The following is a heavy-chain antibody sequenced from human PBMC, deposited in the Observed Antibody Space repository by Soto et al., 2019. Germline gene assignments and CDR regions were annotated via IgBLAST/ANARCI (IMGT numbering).Heavy chain of an antibody. J-gene: IGHJ5*02. CDR2: IYYSGST. V-gene: IGHV4-59*04. Sequence: PSETLSLTCTVSGGSISSYYCSWIRQPPGKGLEWIGYIYYSGSTYYSPSLKSRVTISVDTSKNQFSLKLSSVTAADTAVYYCARIVYCSSTSCYEFDPWGQGTLVTVSS. D-gene: IGHD2-2*01. CDR1: GGSISSYY. CDR3: ARIVYCSSTSCYEFDP.